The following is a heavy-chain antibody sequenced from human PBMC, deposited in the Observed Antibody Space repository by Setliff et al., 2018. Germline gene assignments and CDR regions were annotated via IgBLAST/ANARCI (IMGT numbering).Heavy chain of an antibody. V-gene: IGHV4-61*09. CDR3: ARVSGFLYIDV. CDR2: IYTSWST. J-gene: IGHJ6*03. CDR1: DDSISSRHYY. D-gene: IGHD3-3*01. Sequence: PSETLSLTCTVSDDSISSRHYYWSWIRQPAGKGLEWLGQIYTSWSTVYNPSLKSRVTISLDTSKNQFSLDLSSVTAADTAVYYCARVSGFLYIDVWGNGTTVTVSS.